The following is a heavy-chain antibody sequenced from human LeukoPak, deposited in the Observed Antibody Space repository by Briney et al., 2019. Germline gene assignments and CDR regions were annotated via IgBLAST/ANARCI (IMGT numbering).Heavy chain of an antibody. CDR2: IIPIFGTA. V-gene: IGHV1-69*05. J-gene: IGHJ3*02. CDR1: GVTFSSYA. D-gene: IGHD3-22*01. CDR3: ARDKRAYYYDSSGYSRHDAFDI. Sequence: SVKVSCKASGVTFSSYAISWVRQAPGQGLEWMGGIIPIFGTANYAQKFKGRVTITTDESTSTAYMELSSLRSEDTAVYYCARDKRAYYYDSSGYSRHDAFDIWGQGTMVTVSS.